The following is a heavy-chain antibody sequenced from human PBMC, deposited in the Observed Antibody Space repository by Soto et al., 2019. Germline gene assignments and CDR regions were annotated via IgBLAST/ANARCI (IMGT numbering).Heavy chain of an antibody. V-gene: IGHV3-73*01. CDR1: GFTFSGSA. CDR2: IRSKANSYAT. D-gene: IGHD6-13*01. Sequence: GGSLRLSCAASGFTFSGSAMHWVRQASGKGLEWVGRIRSKANSYATAYAASVKGRFTISRDDSKNTAYLQMNSLKTEDTAVYYCTRLGKEGIWYSYDDYWGQGTLVTVSS. J-gene: IGHJ4*02. CDR3: TRLGKEGIWYSYDDY.